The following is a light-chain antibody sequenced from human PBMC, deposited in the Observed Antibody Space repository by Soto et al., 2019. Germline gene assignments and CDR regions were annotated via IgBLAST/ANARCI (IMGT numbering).Light chain of an antibody. Sequence: SYELTQPPSVSVAPGKTARITCGGNNIGSKSVHWYQQKPGQAPVMVIYYDNDRPSGIPERFSGSNSGKTATLTISRVDAGDEADYYCQVWDSSSDLRGVFGGGTKVTVL. CDR3: QVWDSSSDLRGV. CDR2: YDN. V-gene: IGLV3-21*04. CDR1: NIGSKS. J-gene: IGLJ2*01.